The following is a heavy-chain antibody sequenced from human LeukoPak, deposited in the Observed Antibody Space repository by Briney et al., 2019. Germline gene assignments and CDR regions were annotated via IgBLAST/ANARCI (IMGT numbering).Heavy chain of an antibody. Sequence: GGSLRLSCAASGFTFSSYAMSWVRQAPGKGLEWVSAISGSGGSTYYADSVKGRFTIPRDNSKNTLYLQMNSLRAEDTAVYYCAKGSVVGLFSFDYWGQGTLVTVSS. CDR1: GFTFSSYA. CDR3: AKGSVVGLFSFDY. CDR2: ISGSGGST. V-gene: IGHV3-23*01. D-gene: IGHD2-2*01. J-gene: IGHJ4*02.